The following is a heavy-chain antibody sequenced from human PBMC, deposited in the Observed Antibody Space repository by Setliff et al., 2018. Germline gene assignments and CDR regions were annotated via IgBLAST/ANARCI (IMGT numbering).Heavy chain of an antibody. CDR3: ASSGSGSYYNLDY. CDR1: DASIGGSGYY. J-gene: IGHJ4*02. D-gene: IGHD3-10*01. CDR2: IHYSGST. Sequence: TSETLSLTCTVSDASIGGSGYYWGWIRQPPGKGPEWIGNIHYSGSTNYNPSLKSRVTISVDTSKNQFSLKLSSVTAADTAVYYCASSGSGSYYNLDYWGQGTLVTVSS. V-gene: IGHV4-39*07.